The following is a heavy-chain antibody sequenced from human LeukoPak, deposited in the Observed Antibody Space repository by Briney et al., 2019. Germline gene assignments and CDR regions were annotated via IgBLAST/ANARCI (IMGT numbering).Heavy chain of an antibody. CDR3: ARMRGYYDSSGYYRSISEEAFDI. D-gene: IGHD3-22*01. Sequence: GGSLRLSCAASGFTFSSYGMHWVRQAPGKGLAWVAFIRYDGSNKYYADSVKGRFSISRDNSKNTLYLQMNSLKTEDTAMYYCARMRGYYDSSGYYRSISEEAFDIWGQGTMVTVSS. CDR2: IRYDGSNK. CDR1: GFTFSSYG. V-gene: IGHV3-30*02. J-gene: IGHJ3*02.